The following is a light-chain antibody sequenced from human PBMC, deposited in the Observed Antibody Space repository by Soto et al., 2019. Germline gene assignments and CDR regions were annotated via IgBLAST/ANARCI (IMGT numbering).Light chain of an antibody. CDR3: SSYTSASTPLV. CDR2: DVS. J-gene: IGLJ2*01. V-gene: IGLV2-14*01. CDR1: GSDVGGYNY. Sequence: QSALTQPASVSGSPGQSITISCTGTGSDVGGYNYVSWYQQHPGKAPKVMIYDVSNRPSGVSNRCSGSKSGNTASLTISGLQAEDEADYYCSSYTSASTPLVFGGGTQLTVL.